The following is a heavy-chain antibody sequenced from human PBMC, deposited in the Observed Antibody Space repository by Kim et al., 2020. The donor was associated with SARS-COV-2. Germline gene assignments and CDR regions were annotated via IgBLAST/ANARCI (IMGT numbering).Heavy chain of an antibody. V-gene: IGHV3-30*04. Sequence: GGSLRLSCAASGFTFSSYAMHWVRQAPGKGLEWVAVISYDGSNKYYADSVKGRFTISRDNSKNTLYLQMNSLRAEDTAVYYCARDFYDILTGYHNVFDYWGQGTLVTVSS. CDR1: GFTFSSYA. CDR3: ARDFYDILTGYHNVFDY. J-gene: IGHJ4*02. D-gene: IGHD3-9*01. CDR2: ISYDGSNK.